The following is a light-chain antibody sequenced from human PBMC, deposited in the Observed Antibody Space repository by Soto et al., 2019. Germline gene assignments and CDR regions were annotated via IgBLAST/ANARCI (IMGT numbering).Light chain of an antibody. CDR2: GAS. J-gene: IGKJ1*01. CDR3: QQYNNWPLL. V-gene: IGKV3-15*01. Sequence: EIVMTQSPATLSVSPGERATLSCRASQSVSSNLAWYQQEPGQAPRLLIYGASTRATGIPARFSGSGSGTEFTLTISSLQSEDFAVYYCQQYNNWPLLFGQGTKVDIK. CDR1: QSVSSN.